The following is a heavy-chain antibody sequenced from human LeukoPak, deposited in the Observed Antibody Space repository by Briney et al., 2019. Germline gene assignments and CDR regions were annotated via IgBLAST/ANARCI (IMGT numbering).Heavy chain of an antibody. Sequence: SETLSLTCTVSGGSISSYYWSWIRQPPGRGLEWIGYIYYSGSTNYNPSLKSRVTMSVDTSKNQCSLKLSSVTAADTAMYYCARDTRTIFGIDYWGQGTLVTVSS. CDR1: GGSISSYY. CDR2: IYYSGST. J-gene: IGHJ4*02. V-gene: IGHV4-59*12. D-gene: IGHD3-3*01. CDR3: ARDTRTIFGIDY.